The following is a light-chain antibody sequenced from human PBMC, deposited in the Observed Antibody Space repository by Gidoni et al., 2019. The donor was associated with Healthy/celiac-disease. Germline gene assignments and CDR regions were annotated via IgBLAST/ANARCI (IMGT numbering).Light chain of an antibody. Sequence: DIQMIQSPSSLSASVGDRVTITCRASKSISSYLNWYQQKPGKAPKLLIYAASSLQSGVPSRFSGSGSGTDFTLTISRLQPEDFATYYCQQSYSTPPTFGGXTKVEIK. CDR2: AAS. CDR3: QQSYSTPPT. J-gene: IGKJ4*01. V-gene: IGKV1-39*01. CDR1: KSISSY.